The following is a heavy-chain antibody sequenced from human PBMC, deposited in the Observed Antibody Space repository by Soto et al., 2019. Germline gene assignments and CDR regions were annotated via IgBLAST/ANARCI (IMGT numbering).Heavy chain of an antibody. J-gene: IGHJ6*02. V-gene: IGHV3-73*01. CDR1: GFTFSGSA. D-gene: IGHD4-17*01. CDR3: TSPRYDTVTQNDYYGMDV. Sequence: PGGSLRLSCAASGFTFSGSAMHWVRQASGKGLEWVGRIRSKANSYATAYAASVKGRFTISRDDSKNTAYLQMNSLKTEDTAVYYCTSPRYDTVTQNDYYGMDVWGQGTTVTVSS. CDR2: IRSKANSYAT.